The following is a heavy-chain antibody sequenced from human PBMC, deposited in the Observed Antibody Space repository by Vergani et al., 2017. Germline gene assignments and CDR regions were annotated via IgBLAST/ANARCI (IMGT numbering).Heavy chain of an antibody. Sequence: EVQLVQSGAEVKKPGATMKISCKVSGYTFTVPYMHWVKQAPGKGLEWMGLVESEDGETIYGEKFKGRVTIAADTSTDTAHLELSSLRSEDTAVYYCATPQTVTTGGMEVWGQGTTVIVSS. J-gene: IGHJ6*02. D-gene: IGHD4-17*01. CDR2: VESEDGET. V-gene: IGHV1-69-2*01. CDR3: ATPQTVTTGGMEV. CDR1: GYTFTVPY.